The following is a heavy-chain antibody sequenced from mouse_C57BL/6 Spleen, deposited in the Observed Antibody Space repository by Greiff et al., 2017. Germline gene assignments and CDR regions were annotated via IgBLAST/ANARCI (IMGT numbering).Heavy chain of an antibody. Sequence: EVKVVESGGGLVKPGGSLKLSCAASGFTFSDYGMHWVRQAPEKGLEWVAYISSGSSTIYYADTVKGRFTISRDNAKNTLFLQMTSLRSEDTAMYYCAPTVVAHWYFDVWGTGTTVTVSS. D-gene: IGHD1-1*01. V-gene: IGHV5-17*01. CDR2: ISSGSSTI. J-gene: IGHJ1*03. CDR1: GFTFSDYG. CDR3: APTVVAHWYFDV.